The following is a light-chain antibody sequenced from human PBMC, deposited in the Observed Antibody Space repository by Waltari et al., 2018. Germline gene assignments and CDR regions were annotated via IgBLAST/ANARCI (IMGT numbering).Light chain of an antibody. J-gene: IGKJ1*01. CDR3: QQYGSSLKT. Sequence: EIVLTQSPGPLSLSPGERATLSCRASQSVRSNYLAWYQQKPGQAPRLLIYGASTRATGIPDRFSGSGSGTDFTLTISRLEPEDFAVYYCQQYGSSLKTFGQGTKVEIK. CDR1: QSVRSNY. CDR2: GAS. V-gene: IGKV3-20*01.